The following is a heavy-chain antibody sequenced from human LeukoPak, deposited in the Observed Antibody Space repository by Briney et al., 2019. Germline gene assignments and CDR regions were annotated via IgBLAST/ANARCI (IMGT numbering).Heavy chain of an antibody. D-gene: IGHD3-3*01. CDR2: ISSSGSTI. J-gene: IGHJ4*02. Sequence: GGSLRLSCAASGFTFSDYYMSWIRQAPGKGLEWVSYISSSGSTIYYADSVKGRFTISRDNAKNSLYLQMNSLRAEDTAVYYCAKDPWDFWSGYSPSYFDYWGQGTLVTVSS. CDR3: AKDPWDFWSGYSPSYFDY. CDR1: GFTFSDYY. V-gene: IGHV3-11*01.